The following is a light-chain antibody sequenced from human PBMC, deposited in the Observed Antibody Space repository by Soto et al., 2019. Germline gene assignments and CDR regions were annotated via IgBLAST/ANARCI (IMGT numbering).Light chain of an antibody. CDR3: QVWDNPSAHVV. Sequence: SYELTHPPSVSVAPGQTARITCGGNNIGTKSVHWYQQKPGQAPVLVVYDDYDRPSWIPERFSGSNSGNTATLTISTVEAGDEADYYCQVWDNPSAHVVFGGGTKVTVL. CDR2: DDY. J-gene: IGLJ3*02. V-gene: IGLV3-21*02. CDR1: NIGTKS.